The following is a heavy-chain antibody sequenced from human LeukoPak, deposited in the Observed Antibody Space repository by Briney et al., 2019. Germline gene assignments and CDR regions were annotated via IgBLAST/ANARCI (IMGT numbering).Heavy chain of an antibody. Sequence: GGSLRLSCAASGFTFSSYGMHWVRQAPGKGLEWVAVISYDGSNKYYADSVKGRFTISRDNSKNTPYLQMNSLRAEDTAVYYCANDLRDYWGQGTLVTVSS. CDR1: GFTFSSYG. CDR3: ANDLRDY. J-gene: IGHJ4*02. CDR2: ISYDGSNK. V-gene: IGHV3-30*18.